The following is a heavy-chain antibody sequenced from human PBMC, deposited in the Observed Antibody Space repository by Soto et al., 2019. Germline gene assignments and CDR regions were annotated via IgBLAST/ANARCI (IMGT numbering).Heavy chain of an antibody. D-gene: IGHD3-10*01. CDR2: VSPYNGNT. CDR1: GYTFTSHG. CDR3: ARFGSGAAYYYYGLDV. V-gene: IGHV1-18*04. J-gene: IGHJ6*02. Sequence: QVQLVQSGAEVKKPGASVKVSCKASGYTFTSHGFSWVRQAPGQGLEWMGWVSPYNGNTNYAQKFQGRVTMTTDTSTSTAYMELRSLTSDDTAVYYCARFGSGAAYYYYGLDVWGQGTTVTVSS.